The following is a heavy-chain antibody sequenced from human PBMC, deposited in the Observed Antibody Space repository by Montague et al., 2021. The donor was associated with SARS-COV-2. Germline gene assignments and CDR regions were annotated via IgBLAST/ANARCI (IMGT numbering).Heavy chain of an antibody. D-gene: IGHD3-10*01. V-gene: IGHV4-59*08. CDR2: MHDSGTA. J-gene: IGHJ4*02. CDR1: DGSIGSYY. CDR3: TRLPRGSGTWGYFDY. Sequence: SETLSLTCTVPDGSIGSYYWNWMRQTPGKGLEWIGYMHDSGTANYNPSLRSRVTLMVDASRNQFSLELSSVTAADTAMYYCTRLPRGSGTWGYFDYWAQGTLVTVSS.